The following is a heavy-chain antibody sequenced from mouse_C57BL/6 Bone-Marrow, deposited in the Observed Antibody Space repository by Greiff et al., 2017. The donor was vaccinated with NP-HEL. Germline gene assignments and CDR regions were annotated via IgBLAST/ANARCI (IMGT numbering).Heavy chain of an antibody. CDR3: ARSHDSNWAWFAY. CDR1: GFSLSTSGMG. V-gene: IGHV8-12*01. Sequence: QVTLKVSGPGILQSSQSLSLTCSFSGFSLSTSGMGVSWIRQPSGHGLEWLAHIYWDDAKRSDPSLKSRLIISKDTSRNQVFLKISSVTTADTAAYYCARSHDSNWAWFAYWGQGTLVTVSA. D-gene: IGHD2-5*01. J-gene: IGHJ3*01. CDR2: IYWDDAK.